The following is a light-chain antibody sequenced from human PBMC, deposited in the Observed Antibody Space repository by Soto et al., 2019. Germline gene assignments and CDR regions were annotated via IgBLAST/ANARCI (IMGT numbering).Light chain of an antibody. CDR2: EGN. CDR3: CTYEGSNTFV. CDR1: SSDAGRHNL. Sequence: QSVLTQPASVSGSPGQSITISCTATSSDAGRHNLVSWYQQHPGKAPKVMIYEGNKRPAGVSNRFSGSKSGNTASLTISGLQAEDEAEYYCCTYEGSNTFVLGSGNKVTV. J-gene: IGLJ1*01. V-gene: IGLV2-23*01.